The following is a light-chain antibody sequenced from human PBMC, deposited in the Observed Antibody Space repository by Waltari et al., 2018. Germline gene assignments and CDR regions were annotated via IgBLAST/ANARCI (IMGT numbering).Light chain of an antibody. V-gene: IGLV1-40*01. J-gene: IGLJ3*02. CDR2: GST. CDR1: GSNIGAGYV. Sequence: HSVLTQPPSVSGAPGPRVTISCTGSGSNIGAGYVVHWYQQLPRAAPKLLIYGSTTRPLGVPDRFFGSTSGTSASLTITGLQAEDEADYYCQSYDTSLSVVFGGGTKLTVL. CDR3: QSYDTSLSVV.